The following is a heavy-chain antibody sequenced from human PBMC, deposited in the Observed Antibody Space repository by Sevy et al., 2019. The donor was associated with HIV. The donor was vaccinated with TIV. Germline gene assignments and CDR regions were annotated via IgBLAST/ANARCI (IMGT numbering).Heavy chain of an antibody. CDR2: IRASGDHT. CDR3: AIEGTHRRRDY. V-gene: IGHV3-23*01. CDR1: GFTFSSQA. J-gene: IGHJ4*02. Sequence: GGSLRLSCAASGFTFSSQAMSWVRQSPGKGQKWVSIIRASGDHTYYADSGKGRFTISRDNSKNTFYRQMNGLRAEDTAVYYCAIEGTHRRRDYGGRGTLVTVSS.